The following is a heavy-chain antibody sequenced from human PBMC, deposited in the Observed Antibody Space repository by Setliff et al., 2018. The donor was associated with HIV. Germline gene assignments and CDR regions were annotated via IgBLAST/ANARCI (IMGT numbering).Heavy chain of an antibody. CDR1: GGSISSGSYY. CDR3: ARDPYPERGAFDI. Sequence: SETLSLTCTASGGSISSGSYYWSWIRQPAGKGLEWIGRIYTSGSTNYNPSLKSRVTISVDTSKNQFSLKLSSVTAADTAVYYCARDPYPERGAFDIWGQGTMVTVSS. V-gene: IGHV4-61*02. J-gene: IGHJ3*02. D-gene: IGHD1-1*01. CDR2: IYTSGST.